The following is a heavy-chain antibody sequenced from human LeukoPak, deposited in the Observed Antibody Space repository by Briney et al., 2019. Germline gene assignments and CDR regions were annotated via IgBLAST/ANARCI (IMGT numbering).Heavy chain of an antibody. D-gene: IGHD3-22*01. J-gene: IGHJ4*02. CDR2: IYYSGST. CDR3: ARHEGFYYDSSGYH. CDR1: GGSISSSSYY. Sequence: SETLSLTCTVSGGSISSSSYYWGWIRQPPGKGLEWIGSIYYSGSTYYNPSLKGRVTISVDTSKNQFSLKLSSVTAADTAVYYCARHEGFYYDSSGYHWGQGTLVTVSS. V-gene: IGHV4-39*01.